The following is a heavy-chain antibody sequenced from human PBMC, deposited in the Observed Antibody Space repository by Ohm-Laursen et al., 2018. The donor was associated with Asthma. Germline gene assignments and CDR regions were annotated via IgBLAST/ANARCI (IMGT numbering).Heavy chain of an antibody. Sequence: ASVKVSCKASGYTFTNYAMHWVRQAPGQRLEWMGWINAGNGNTKYSQKFQGRVTITRDTSASTAYMELSSLRSEDTAVYYCARDKRYYGSGSYYHYYGMDVWGQGTTVTVSS. J-gene: IGHJ6*02. D-gene: IGHD3-10*01. CDR2: INAGNGNT. CDR1: GYTFTNYA. CDR3: ARDKRYYGSGSYYHYYGMDV. V-gene: IGHV1-3*01.